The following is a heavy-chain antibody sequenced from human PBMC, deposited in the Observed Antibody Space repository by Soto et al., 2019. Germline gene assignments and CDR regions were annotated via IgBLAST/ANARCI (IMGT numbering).Heavy chain of an antibody. V-gene: IGHV1-69*01. D-gene: IGHD2-15*01. CDR3: AILSKDDEYSLSWCFDL. CDR2: VIPSFGTA. Sequence: QVQLVQSGAEVKKPGSSVKVSCKASGGTFSSYAISWVRQAPGQGLEWMGGVIPSFGTANYAQKFQGRVTITADEATSTAYMDLSSVRSEDTAVYDCAILSKDDEYSLSWCFDLWGRGTLVTVAS. J-gene: IGHJ2*01. CDR1: GGTFSSYA.